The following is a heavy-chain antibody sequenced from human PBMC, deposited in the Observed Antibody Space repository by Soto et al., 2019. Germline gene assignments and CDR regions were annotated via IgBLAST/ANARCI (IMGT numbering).Heavy chain of an antibody. CDR1: GYTFTSYG. Sequence: ASVKVSCKASGYTFTSYGISWVRQAPGQGLEWMGWISAYNGNTNYAQKLQGRVTMTTDTSTSTAYMELRSLRSDDTAVYYCARDSSTYYDVWSGYYMDWFDPWG. V-gene: IGHV1-18*01. D-gene: IGHD3-3*01. CDR2: ISAYNGNT. CDR3: ARDSSTYYDVWSGYYMDWFDP. J-gene: IGHJ5*02.